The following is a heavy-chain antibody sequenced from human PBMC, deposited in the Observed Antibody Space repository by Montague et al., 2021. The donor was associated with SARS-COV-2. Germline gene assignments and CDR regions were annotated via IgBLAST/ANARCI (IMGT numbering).Heavy chain of an antibody. V-gene: IGHV4-39*01. CDR1: GGSVSSSSYY. CDR3: VILLWLRGYFDY. J-gene: IGHJ4*02. CDR2: IYYSGST. Sequence: SETLSLTCTVSGGSVSSSSYYWGWIRQPPGKGLEWIGSIYYSGSTYYNPSLKSRVTISVDTSKNQFSLKLSSVTAADTAVYYCVILLWLRGYFDYWGQGTLVTVSS. D-gene: IGHD5-18*01.